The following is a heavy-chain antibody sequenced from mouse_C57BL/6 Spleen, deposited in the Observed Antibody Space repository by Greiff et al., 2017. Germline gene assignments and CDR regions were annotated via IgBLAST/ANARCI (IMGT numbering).Heavy chain of an antibody. CDR1: GYTFTSYG. CDR2: IYPRRGNT. V-gene: IGHV1-81*01. CDR3: ARRCCLPNYYAMDY. Sequence: VQLQQSGAELARPGASVKLSCKASGYTFTSYGISWVKQRTGQGLEWIGEIYPRRGNTYYTEKFKGKATLTADTSSSTAYMELRSLTSEDSAVYFCARRCCLPNYYAMDYWGQGTSLTVSS. J-gene: IGHJ4*01.